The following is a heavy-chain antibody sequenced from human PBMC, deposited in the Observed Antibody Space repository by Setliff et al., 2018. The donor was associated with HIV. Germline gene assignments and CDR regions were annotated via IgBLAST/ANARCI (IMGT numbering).Heavy chain of an antibody. CDR2: ITGSGGKT. CDR1: GFTFSSYA. Sequence: LRLSCVASGFTFSSYAMSWVRQAPGKGLEWVSGITGSGGKTYYADSVKGRFTISRDNTKNSLYLQMNSLRAEDTAVYYCAKVDSYAGKNFDYWGQGTLVTVSS. CDR3: AKVDSYAGKNFDY. D-gene: IGHD5-18*01. J-gene: IGHJ4*02. V-gene: IGHV3-23*01.